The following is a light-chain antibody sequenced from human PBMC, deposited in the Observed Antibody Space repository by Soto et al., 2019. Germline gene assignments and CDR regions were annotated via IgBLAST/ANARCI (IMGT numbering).Light chain of an antibody. CDR1: SSDVGGYNY. J-gene: IGLJ1*01. V-gene: IGLV2-8*01. CDR2: EVS. CDR3: SSYAGSNYV. Sequence: QSALTQPPSSSVSPGQSVTISCTGTSSDVGGYNYVSWYQQHPGKAPKLMIYEVSKRPSGVPDRFSGSKSGNTASLTVSGLQAEDEADYYCSSYAGSNYVFGTG.